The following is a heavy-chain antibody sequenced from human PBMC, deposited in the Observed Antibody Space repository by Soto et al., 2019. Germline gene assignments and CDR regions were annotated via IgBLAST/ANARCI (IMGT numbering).Heavy chain of an antibody. CDR1: GYTFTSYG. CDR3: ARGRYGDY. CDR2: ISAHNGNT. V-gene: IGHV1-18*01. D-gene: IGHD1-1*01. J-gene: IGHJ4*02. Sequence: QVHLVQSGAEVKKPGASVKVSCKASGYTFTSYGITWVRQAPGQGLEWMGWISAHNGNTAEAQKLQGRVIVTRDTSTSTAYMELRSLRSDDTAVYYCARGRYGDYWGQGAVVTVSS.